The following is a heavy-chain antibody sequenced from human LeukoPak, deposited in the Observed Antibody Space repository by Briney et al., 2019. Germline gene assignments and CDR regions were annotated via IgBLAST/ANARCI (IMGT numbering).Heavy chain of an antibody. CDR1: GFTFSGSA. CDR3: TRPGGIAAPGGSYYYYGMDV. V-gene: IGHV3-73*01. D-gene: IGHD6-6*01. Sequence: GRSLRLSCAASGFTFSGSAMHWVRQASGKGLEWVGRIRSKANGYATAYAASVKGRFTISRNDSKNTAYLQMNSLKTEDTAIYYCTRPGGIAAPGGSYYYYGMDVWGQGTTVTVSS. CDR2: IRSKANGYAT. J-gene: IGHJ6*02.